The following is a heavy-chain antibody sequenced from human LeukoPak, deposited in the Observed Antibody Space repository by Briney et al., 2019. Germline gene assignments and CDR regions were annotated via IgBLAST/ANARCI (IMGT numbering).Heavy chain of an antibody. V-gene: IGHV4-38-2*01. D-gene: IGHD2-2*01. CDR2: IYHSGST. Sequence: SETLSLTCAVSGYSISSGYYWGWIRQPPGKGPEWIGSIYHSGSTYYNPSLKSRVTISVDTSKNQFSLKLSSVTAADTAVYYCARQRGCSSTSCYRFDYWGQGTLVTVSS. CDR3: ARQRGCSSTSCYRFDY. J-gene: IGHJ4*02. CDR1: GYSISSGYY.